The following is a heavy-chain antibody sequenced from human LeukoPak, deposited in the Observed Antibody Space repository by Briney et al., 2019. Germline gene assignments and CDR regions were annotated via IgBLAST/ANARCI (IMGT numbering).Heavy chain of an antibody. CDR3: ARDSEVDIAAAGPL. CDR1: GFTFSSYA. CDR2: ISGSGGST. J-gene: IGHJ4*02. Sequence: PGGSLRLSCAASGFTFSSYAMSWVRQALGKGLEWVSAISGSGGSTYYADSVKGRFTISRDNAKNSLYLQMNSLRAEDTAVYYCARDSEVDIAAAGPLWGQGTLVTVSS. V-gene: IGHV3-23*01. D-gene: IGHD6-13*01.